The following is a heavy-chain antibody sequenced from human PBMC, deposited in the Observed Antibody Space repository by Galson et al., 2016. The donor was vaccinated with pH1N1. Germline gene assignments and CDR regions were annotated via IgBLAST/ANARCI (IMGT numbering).Heavy chain of an antibody. CDR1: GYSLAKYY. D-gene: IGHD3-22*01. CDR2: IDPSNGGT. V-gene: IGHV1-46*01. Sequence: SVKVSCKASGYSLAKYYVHWVRQVPGQGLEWMGVIDPSNGGTIYAQKFQGRVTMTVDRPTSTVDMEVNRLRSEDTAIYYCASFTTRTMGDYWGQGTLVSVST. CDR3: ASFTTRTMGDY. J-gene: IGHJ4*02.